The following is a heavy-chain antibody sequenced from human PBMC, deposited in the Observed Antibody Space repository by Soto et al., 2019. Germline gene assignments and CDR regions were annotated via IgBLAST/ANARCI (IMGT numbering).Heavy chain of an antibody. D-gene: IGHD3-3*01. CDR3: ARTRITIFGVVILYYFDY. CDR1: GFSLSNARMG. Sequence: QVTLKESGPVLVKPTETLTLTCTVSGFSLSNARMGVSWIRQPPGKALEWLAHIFSNDEKSYSTSLKSRLTISKDTSKSQVVLTMTNMDPVDTATYYCARTRITIFGVVILYYFDYWGQGTLVTVSS. CDR2: IFSNDEK. V-gene: IGHV2-26*01. J-gene: IGHJ4*02.